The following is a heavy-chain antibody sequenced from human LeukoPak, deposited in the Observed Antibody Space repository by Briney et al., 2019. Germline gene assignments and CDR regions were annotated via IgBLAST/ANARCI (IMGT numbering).Heavy chain of an antibody. J-gene: IGHJ4*02. CDR1: GLTVSSYA. CDR2: IIGSAVNT. CDR3: AKYTSGTSYRGLDQ. Sequence: GGSLRLSCGASGLTVSSYAMSWVRQAPGKGLEWVSTIIGSAVNTYYADSVKGRFTISRDDSKNTVYLQMNSLRAEDTAVYSCAKYTSGTSYRGLDQWGQGTLVTVSS. D-gene: IGHD3-10*01. V-gene: IGHV3-23*01.